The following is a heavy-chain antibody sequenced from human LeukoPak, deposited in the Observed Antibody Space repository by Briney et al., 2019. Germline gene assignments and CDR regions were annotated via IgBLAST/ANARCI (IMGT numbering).Heavy chain of an antibody. CDR1: GYTFTKND. J-gene: IGHJ6*03. D-gene: IGHD3-16*02. V-gene: IGHV1-8*01. Sequence: ASVKVSCKASGYTFTKNDINWVRQATGQGPEWMGWMNPKSGNTGYAQKFQGRVTMTRNTSITTAYMELSRLRSDDTAVYYCARVFRSGYMDVWGKGTTVTVSS. CDR2: MNPKSGNT. CDR3: ARVFRSGYMDV.